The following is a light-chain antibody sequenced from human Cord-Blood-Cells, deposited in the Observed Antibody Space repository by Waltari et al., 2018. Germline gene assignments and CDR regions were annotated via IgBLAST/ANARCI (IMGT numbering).Light chain of an antibody. J-gene: IGKJ1*01. V-gene: IGKV1-39*01. CDR3: QQSYSTPPT. CDR2: AAS. CDR1: QRISSY. Sequence: IQMTQSPSSLSASVGDRFTITCRASQRISSYLNWYQQKPGKAPKLLIYAASSLQSGVPSRFSGSGSGTDFTLTISSLQPEDFATYYCQQSYSTPPTFGQGTQVEIK.